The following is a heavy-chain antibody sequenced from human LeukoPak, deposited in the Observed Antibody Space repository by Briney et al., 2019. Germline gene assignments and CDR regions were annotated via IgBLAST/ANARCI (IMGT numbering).Heavy chain of an antibody. J-gene: IGHJ3*02. V-gene: IGHV1-2*02. CDR1: GYTFTGYY. CDR3: ARPLYYSDRSAYYGAFDI. CDR2: INPNSGGT. D-gene: IGHD3-22*01. Sequence: ASVKVSCKASGYTFTGYYLHWVRQAPGQGLEWMGWINPNSGGTHYAQRFQGRVTMTRDTSISTAYLELSRLTSDDTAIYYCARPLYYSDRSAYYGAFDIWGQGTMVTVSS.